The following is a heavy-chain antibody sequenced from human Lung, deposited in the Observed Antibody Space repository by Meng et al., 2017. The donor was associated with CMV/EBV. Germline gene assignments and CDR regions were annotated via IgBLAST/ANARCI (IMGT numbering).Heavy chain of an antibody. CDR3: AKGGYCTSSSCYMDWYFDL. Sequence: GESLKISCAASGFTFSSFAMHWVRQAPGKGLQWVAFIRYDGTNTYHADPVKGRFSISRDNSKNTLYLQMNSLRAEDTAVYYCAKGGYCTSSSCYMDWYFDLWGHGTLVTVSS. V-gene: IGHV3-30*02. CDR1: GFTFSSFA. CDR2: IRYDGTNT. J-gene: IGHJ2*01. D-gene: IGHD2-2*02.